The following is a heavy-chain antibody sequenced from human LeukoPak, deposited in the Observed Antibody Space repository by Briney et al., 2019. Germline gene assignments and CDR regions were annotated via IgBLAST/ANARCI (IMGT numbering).Heavy chain of an antibody. V-gene: IGHV3-7*01. Sequence: PGGSLRLSCAASGFTFSSYWMSWVRQAPGKGLEWVANIKQDGSEKYYVDSVKGRFTISRDNAKNSLYLQMNSLRAEDTAVYYCARESSVTTFPSWFDPWGQGTLVTVS. J-gene: IGHJ5*02. D-gene: IGHD4-11*01. CDR3: ARESSVTTFPSWFDP. CDR2: IKQDGSEK. CDR1: GFTFSSYW.